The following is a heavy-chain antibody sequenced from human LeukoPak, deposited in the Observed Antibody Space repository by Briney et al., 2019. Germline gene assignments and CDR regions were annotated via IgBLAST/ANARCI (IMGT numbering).Heavy chain of an antibody. CDR3: ARVQAMATINDAFDI. J-gene: IGHJ3*02. V-gene: IGHV1-2*02. CDR1: GYTFTGYY. D-gene: IGHD5-18*01. Sequence: GASVKVSCKASGYTFTGYYMHWVRQAPGQGLEWMGWINPNSGGTNYAQKFQGRVTMTRDTSISTAYMELSRLRSDDTAVYYCARVQAMATINDAFDIWGPGTMVTVSS. CDR2: INPNSGGT.